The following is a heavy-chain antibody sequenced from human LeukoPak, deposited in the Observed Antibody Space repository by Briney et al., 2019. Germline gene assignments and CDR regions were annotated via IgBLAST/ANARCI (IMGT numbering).Heavy chain of an antibody. D-gene: IGHD3-22*01. J-gene: IGHJ4*02. CDR1: GGSTSTGDYY. CDR2: IYTSGST. CDR3: ARNYYDTKKPWD. V-gene: IGHV4-61*02. Sequence: SETLSLTCIVSGGSTSTGDYYCSWIRQPAGKGLEWIGRIYTSGSTNYNPSLKSRVTMSVDTSQNQFSLKLSSVTAADTAVYFCARNYYDTKKPWDWGLGTLVTVSS.